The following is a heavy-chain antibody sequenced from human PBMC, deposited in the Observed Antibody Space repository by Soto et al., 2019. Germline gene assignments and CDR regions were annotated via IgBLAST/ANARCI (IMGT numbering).Heavy chain of an antibody. V-gene: IGHV3-21*01. J-gene: IGHJ2*01. CDR1: EFTFSGYT. Sequence: EVQLVESGGGLVKPGGSLRLSCAASEFTFSGYTMNWVRQAPGKGLEWVSSISSTSYIYYADSVKGRFTISRDNAKNSLFLEMNNLRAEDTAVYYCASEGYYWYFDLWGRGTLVTVSS. CDR2: ISSTSYI. D-gene: IGHD5-12*01. CDR3: ASEGYYWYFDL.